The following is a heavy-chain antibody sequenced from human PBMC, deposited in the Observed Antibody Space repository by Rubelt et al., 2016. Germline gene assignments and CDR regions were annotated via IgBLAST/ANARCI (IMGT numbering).Heavy chain of an antibody. D-gene: IGHD6-19*01. CDR2: IFHSGST. V-gene: IGHV4-4*02. CDR3: AREGSSGWSWMDV. J-gene: IGHJ6*02. Sequence: QVQLQESGPGLVKPSGTLSLTCAVSGGSITSNNWWSWVRQSPGKGLEWIGEIFHSGSTNYNPSLKSRVTISVDKSKIQFSRKLNSVTAADTAVYYCAREGSSGWSWMDVWGQGTTVTVSS. CDR1: GGSITSNNW.